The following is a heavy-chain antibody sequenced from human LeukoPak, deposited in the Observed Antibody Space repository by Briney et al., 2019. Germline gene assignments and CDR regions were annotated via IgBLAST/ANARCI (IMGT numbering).Heavy chain of an antibody. D-gene: IGHD3-22*01. CDR2: INHSGST. CDR3: ASAAWKDKGQYYYDSSGYYYGHDY. Sequence: PSETLSLTCAVSGYPIRSTYYWSWIRQPPGKGLEWIGEINHSGSTNYNPSLKSRVTISVDTSKNQFSLKLSSVTAADTAVYYCASAAWKDKGQYYYDSSGYYYGHDYWGQGTLVTVSS. V-gene: IGHV4-34*01. CDR1: GYPIRSTYY. J-gene: IGHJ4*02.